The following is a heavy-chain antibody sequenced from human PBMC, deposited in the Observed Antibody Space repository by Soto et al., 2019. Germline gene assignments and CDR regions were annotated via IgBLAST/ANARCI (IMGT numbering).Heavy chain of an antibody. V-gene: IGHV1-18*01. CDR2: ISAYNGNT. CDR1: RYTFTSYG. CDR3: ARDRIQLWPNAKEIDV. J-gene: IGHJ6*02. Sequence: ASVKVSGKASRYTFTSYGISWVRQAPGQGLEWMGWISAYNGNTNHAQKLQGRVTMTTDTSTSTAYMELRSLRSDDTAVYYCARDRIQLWPNAKEIDVWGQGTAVTVCS. D-gene: IGHD5-18*01.